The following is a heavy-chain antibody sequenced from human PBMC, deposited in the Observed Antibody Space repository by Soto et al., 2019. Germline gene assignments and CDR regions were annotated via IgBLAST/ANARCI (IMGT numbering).Heavy chain of an antibody. CDR1: GFDLSRYS. D-gene: IGHD2-15*01. V-gene: IGHV3-21*01. CDR2: IFNYDDSQ. CDR3: AREEGYCGGVSCFGSAFDL. Sequence: EVQLVESGGRLVKPGGSLRLSCAASGFDLSRYSIGWVRQAPGKGLEWVSFIFNYDDSQDYADSVKGRFAISRDNAKNSVYLQMKSLRAEDTAVYYCAREEGYCGGVSCFGSAFDLWGQGTVVTVSS. J-gene: IGHJ3*01.